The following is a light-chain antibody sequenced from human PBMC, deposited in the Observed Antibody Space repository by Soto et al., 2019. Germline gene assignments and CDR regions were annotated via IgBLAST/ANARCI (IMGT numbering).Light chain of an antibody. J-gene: IGLJ3*02. CDR1: SGHNSYA. V-gene: IGLV4-69*01. CDR2: VNSDGSH. CDR3: QTWSTDIRV. Sequence: QSVLTQSPSASASLGPSVKLTCTLSSGHNSYAIAWHQQQPEKGPRYLMKVNSDGSHSKGDGIPDRFSGSSSGAERYLTISSLQSEDEADYYCQTWSTDIRVFGGGTKVTVL.